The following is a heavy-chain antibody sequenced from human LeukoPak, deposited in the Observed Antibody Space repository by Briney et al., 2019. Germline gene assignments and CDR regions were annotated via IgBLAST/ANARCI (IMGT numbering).Heavy chain of an antibody. CDR3: ARGAIHAFDI. CDR1: GFTFSSNA. V-gene: IGHV3-23*01. CDR2: IGGSGAST. Sequence: GGSLRLSCSASGFTFSSNAMNWVRQAPGKGLEWVSAIGGSGASTYYPDSVKGRFTISRDNAENSLYLQMNSLRAEDTAVYYCARGAIHAFDIWGQGTMVTVSS. J-gene: IGHJ3*02.